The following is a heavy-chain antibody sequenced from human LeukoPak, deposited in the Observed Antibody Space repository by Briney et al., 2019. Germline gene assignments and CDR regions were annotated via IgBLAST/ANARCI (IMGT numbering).Heavy chain of an antibody. CDR3: ATDKYCTPTDCLHGRFYFDN. D-gene: IGHD2-8*01. CDR2: MSYDGTNK. CDR1: GFTVTGYS. J-gene: IGHJ4*02. Sequence: GGSLRLSCVVSGFTVTGYSMHWVRQAPGTGLEWVAVMSYDGTNKYYADSVKGRFTISRDNSKNTLSLQVNTLRVEDTAVYYCATDKYCTPTDCLHGRFYFDNWGQGTLVTVSP. V-gene: IGHV3-30-3*01.